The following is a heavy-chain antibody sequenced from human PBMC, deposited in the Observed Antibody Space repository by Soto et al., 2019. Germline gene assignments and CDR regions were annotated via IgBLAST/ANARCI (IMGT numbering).Heavy chain of an antibody. CDR3: AGDLVAGSGSLGH. D-gene: IGHD3-10*01. Sequence: EVQLVESGGGLVQPGGSLRLSCAASGFTFSSYLMHWVHQAPGKVMVWVSRIRGDGGDTNYAESVRGRFTISRDNAKNTLYLQRNSLRAEDTAVYYCAGDLVAGSGSLGHCGKGTLVTVAS. CDR2: IRGDGGDT. V-gene: IGHV3-74*01. CDR1: GFTFSSYL. J-gene: IGHJ4*02.